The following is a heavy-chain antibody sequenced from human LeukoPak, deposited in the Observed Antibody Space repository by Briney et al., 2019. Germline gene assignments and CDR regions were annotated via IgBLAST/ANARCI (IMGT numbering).Heavy chain of an antibody. CDR1: GFTFNSYA. CDR3: ARVRWGGLYYFDY. CDR2: TSYDGSEK. Sequence: GRSLRLSCAASGFTFNSYAMHWVRQAPGKGLEWVALTSYDGSEKYYADSVKGRFTISRDNSKNTLYLQMNSLRAEDTAVYYCARVRWGGLYYFDYWGQGTLVTVSS. D-gene: IGHD3-16*01. J-gene: IGHJ4*02. V-gene: IGHV3-30*04.